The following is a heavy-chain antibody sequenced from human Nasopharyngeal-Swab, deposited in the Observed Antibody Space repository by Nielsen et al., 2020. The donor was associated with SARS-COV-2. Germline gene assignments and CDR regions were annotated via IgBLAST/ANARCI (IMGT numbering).Heavy chain of an antibody. CDR3: ASHSSSWYLGPQSRGGSDY. D-gene: IGHD6-13*01. CDR2: IIPIFGTA. Sequence: SVKVSCKASGGTFSSYAISWVRQAPGQGLEWMGGIIPIFGTANYAQKFQGRVTFTADESTSTAYMELSSLRSEDTAVYYCASHSSSWYLGPQSRGGSDYWGQGTLVTVSS. V-gene: IGHV1-69*13. CDR1: GGTFSSYA. J-gene: IGHJ4*02.